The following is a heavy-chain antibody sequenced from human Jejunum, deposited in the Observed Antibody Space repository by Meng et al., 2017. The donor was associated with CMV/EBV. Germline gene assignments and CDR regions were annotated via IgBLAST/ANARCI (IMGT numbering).Heavy chain of an antibody. CDR3: ARIRGSYPGDYYNGMDV. D-gene: IGHD1-26*01. V-gene: IGHV1-46*01. Sequence: MHLVRHAPVQGLECMANINPTAPGTTYAQSFPGIVTMTRDTSTNTVYLDLGSLTSEDTAVYYCARIRGSYPGDYYNGMDVWGQGTTVTVSS. CDR2: INPTAPGT. J-gene: IGHJ6*02.